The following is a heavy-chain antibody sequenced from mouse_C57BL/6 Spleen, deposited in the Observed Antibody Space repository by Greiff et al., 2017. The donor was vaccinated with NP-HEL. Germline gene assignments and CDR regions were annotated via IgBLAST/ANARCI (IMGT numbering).Heavy chain of an antibody. D-gene: IGHD2-3*01. J-gene: IGHJ4*01. CDR1: GYAFSSSW. CDR3: ARVGLLGAMDY. Sequence: VQLQQSGPELVKPGASVKISCKASGYAFSSSWMNWVKQRPGKGLEWIGRIYPGDGDTNYNGKFKGKATLTADKSSSTAYMQLSSLTSEDSAVYFCARVGLLGAMDYWGQGTSVTVSS. V-gene: IGHV1-82*01. CDR2: IYPGDGDT.